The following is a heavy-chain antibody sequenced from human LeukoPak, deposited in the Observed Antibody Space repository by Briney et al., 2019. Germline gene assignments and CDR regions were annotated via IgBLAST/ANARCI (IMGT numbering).Heavy chain of an antibody. CDR1: GYTLTELS. D-gene: IGHD3-22*01. J-gene: IGHJ4*02. CDR2: FDPEDGET. Sequence: ASVKVSCKVSGYTLTELSMYWVRQAPGKGLEWMGGFDPEDGETIYAQKFQGRVTMTEDTSTDTAYMELSSLRSEDTAVYYCATLNLDYYDSSGYFGLWGQGTLVTVSS. CDR3: ATLNLDYYDSSGYFGL. V-gene: IGHV1-24*01.